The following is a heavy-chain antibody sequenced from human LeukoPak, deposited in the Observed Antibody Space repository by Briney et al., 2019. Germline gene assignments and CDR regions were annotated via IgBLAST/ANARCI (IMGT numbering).Heavy chain of an antibody. D-gene: IGHD1-26*01. Sequence: GGALRLSCAASGFTFSNTWMAWVRQAPGKGLEWVANIKQDASTKHYVDSVKGRFTISRDNAKNSLYLQMNSLRAEDTAVYYCARDQSGCLDYWGQGTLVTVSS. CDR1: GFTFSNTW. CDR3: ARDQSGCLDY. J-gene: IGHJ4*02. V-gene: IGHV3-7*01. CDR2: IKQDASTK.